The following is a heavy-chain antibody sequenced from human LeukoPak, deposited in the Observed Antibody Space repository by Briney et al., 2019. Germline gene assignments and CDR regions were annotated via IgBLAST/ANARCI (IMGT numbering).Heavy chain of an antibody. CDR3: AKERIHLWLTYFDY. CDR2: ISDSGGST. CDR1: GFTFSNYA. V-gene: IGHV3-23*01. Sequence: GGSLRLSCAASGFTFSNYAMSWVRQAPGKGLEWVSAISDSGGSTYYTDSVKGRFTISRDNSKNTLYLQMNNLRAEDTALYYCAKERIHLWLTYFDYWGQGTLASVSS. J-gene: IGHJ4*02. D-gene: IGHD4/OR15-4a*01.